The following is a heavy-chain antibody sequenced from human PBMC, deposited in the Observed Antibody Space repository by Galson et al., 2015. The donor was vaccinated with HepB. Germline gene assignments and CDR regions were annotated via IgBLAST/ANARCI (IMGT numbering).Heavy chain of an antibody. D-gene: IGHD6-25*01. Sequence: SLRLSCAASGFTFSSYWMSWVRQAPGKGLEWVANIKQDVSEKYYVDSVKGRFTISRDNAKNSLYLQMSNLRAEDTAVYYCAREGVPRLAAGAFDLWGQGTMVTVSS. CDR3: AREGVPRLAAGAFDL. CDR1: GFTFSSYW. V-gene: IGHV3-7*01. J-gene: IGHJ3*01. CDR2: IKQDVSEK.